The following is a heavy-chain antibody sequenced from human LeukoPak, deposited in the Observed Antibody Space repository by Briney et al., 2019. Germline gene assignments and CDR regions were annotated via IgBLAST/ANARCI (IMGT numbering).Heavy chain of an antibody. V-gene: IGHV3-66*02. D-gene: IGHD1-26*01. CDR3: AREWVGGYLDY. CDR2: IYSGGST. Sequence: GGSLRLSCAASGFTVSSKYMSWVRQAPGKGLEWVSVIYSGGSTYYADSVKGRFTISRDNSKNTLYLQMNSLRAEDTAVYYCAREWVGGYLDYWGQGTLVTVSS. J-gene: IGHJ4*02. CDR1: GFTVSSKY.